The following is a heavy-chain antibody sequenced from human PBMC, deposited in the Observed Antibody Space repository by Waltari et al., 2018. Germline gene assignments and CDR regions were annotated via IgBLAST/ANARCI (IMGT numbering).Heavy chain of an antibody. V-gene: IGHV3-30-3*01. Sequence: QVQLVESGGGVVQPGRSLRLSCAASGFTFSSYAMHWVRQAPGKGLEGVAVISYDGSNKYYADSVKGRFTISRDNSKNTLYLQMSSLRSEDTAVYYCATVRQPFDYWGQGTLVTVSS. CDR1: GFTFSSYA. CDR2: ISYDGSNK. J-gene: IGHJ4*02. D-gene: IGHD5-18*01. CDR3: ATVRQPFDY.